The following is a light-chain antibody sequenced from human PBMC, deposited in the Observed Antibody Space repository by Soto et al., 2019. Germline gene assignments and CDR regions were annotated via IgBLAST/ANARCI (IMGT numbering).Light chain of an antibody. CDR1: NVEFGRYIS. V-gene: IGLV2-8*01. Sequence: QSALTQPPSPARSPGQAVTISCPRANVEFGRYISAPWYKRHPAKAPNLVFSGVNKRASGVLDPFSASKSGNPASLPVSGLQPGDEANYSCSSYAGPPLFFGTGTKHTVL. CDR2: GVN. J-gene: IGLJ1*01. CDR3: SSYAGPPLF.